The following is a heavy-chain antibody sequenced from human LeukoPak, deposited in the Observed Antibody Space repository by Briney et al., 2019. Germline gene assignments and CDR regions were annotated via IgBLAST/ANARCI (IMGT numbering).Heavy chain of an antibody. CDR3: AGSYKGYDYVWGSYRSRHFDY. Sequence: SVKVSCKASGGTFSSYAISWVRQAPGQGLEWMGGIIPIFGTANYAQKFQGRVTITTDESTSTAYMELSSLRSEDTAVYYCAGSYKGYDYVWGSYRSRHFDYWGQGTLVTVSS. CDR1: GGTFSSYA. D-gene: IGHD3-16*02. CDR2: IIPIFGTA. V-gene: IGHV1-69*05. J-gene: IGHJ4*02.